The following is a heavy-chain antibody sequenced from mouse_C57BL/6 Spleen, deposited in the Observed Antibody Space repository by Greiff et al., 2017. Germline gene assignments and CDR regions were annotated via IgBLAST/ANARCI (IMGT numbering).Heavy chain of an antibody. J-gene: IGHJ2*01. CDR3: TRGDGYYALDY. D-gene: IGHD2-3*01. V-gene: IGHV5-9-1*02. CDR2: ISSGGDYI. Sequence: EVQRVESGEGLVKPGGSLKLSCAASGFTFSSYAMSWVRQTPEKRLEWVAYISSGGDYIYYADTVKGRFTISRDNARNTLYLQMSSLKSEDTAMYYCTRGDGYYALDYWGQGTTLTVSS. CDR1: GFTFSSYA.